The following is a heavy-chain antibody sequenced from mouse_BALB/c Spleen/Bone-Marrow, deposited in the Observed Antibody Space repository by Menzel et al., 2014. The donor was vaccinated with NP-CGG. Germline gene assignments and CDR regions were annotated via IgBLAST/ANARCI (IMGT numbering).Heavy chain of an antibody. CDR2: INRNGGSS. CDR1: GFTFNNYG. D-gene: IGHD2-1*01. J-gene: IGHJ2*01. CDR3: SRGNYGNYVDYFDY. Sequence: DVMLVESGGGLVQPGGSLKVSCAASGFTFNNYGMSWVRQTPDERLELVATINRNGGSSYYPDSVKGRFTISRDNAKNTLYLQMSSLKSEDTAIYYCSRGNYGNYVDYFDYWGQGTTLTVSS. V-gene: IGHV5-6-3*01.